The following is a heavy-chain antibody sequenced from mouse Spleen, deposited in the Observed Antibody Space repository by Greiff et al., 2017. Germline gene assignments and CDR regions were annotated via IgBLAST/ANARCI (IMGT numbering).Heavy chain of an antibody. CDR2: INPSSGYT. V-gene: IGHV1-7*01. Sequence: QVQLQQSGAELAKPGASVKLSCKASGYTFTSYWMHWVKQRPGQGLEWIGYINPSSGYTNYNEKFKSKATLTVDTSSSTAYMQLSSLTSEDSAVYYCAREGYDGAWFAYWGQGTLVTVSA. CDR1: GYTFTSYW. CDR3: AREGYDGAWFAY. J-gene: IGHJ3*01. D-gene: IGHD2-2*01.